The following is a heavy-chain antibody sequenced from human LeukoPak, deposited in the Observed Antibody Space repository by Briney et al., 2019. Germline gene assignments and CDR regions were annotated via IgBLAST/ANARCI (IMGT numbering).Heavy chain of an antibody. CDR1: GGSISSYY. D-gene: IGHD2-8*01. V-gene: IGHV4-4*07. J-gene: IGHJ5*02. Sequence: PSETLSLTCTVSGGSISSYYWSWIRQPAGKGLEWIGRIYTSESTNYNPSLKSRVTMSVDTSKNQFSLKLSSVTAADTAVYYCARVAKGCTNGVCYTEWFDPGAREPWSPSPQ. CDR3: ARVAKGCTNGVCYTEWFDP. CDR2: IYTSEST.